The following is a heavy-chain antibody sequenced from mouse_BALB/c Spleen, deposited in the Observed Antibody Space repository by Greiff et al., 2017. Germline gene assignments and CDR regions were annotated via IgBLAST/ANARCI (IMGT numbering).Heavy chain of an antibody. CDR3: ARWEYGNYWFAY. V-gene: IGHV3-2*02. Sequence: VQLKESGPGLVKPSQSLSLTCTVTGYSITSDYAWNWIRQFPGNKLEWMGYISYSGSTSYNPSLKSRISITRDTSKNQFFLQLNSVTTEDTATYYCARWEYGNYWFAYWGQGTLVTVSA. J-gene: IGHJ3*01. CDR2: ISYSGST. CDR1: GYSITSDYA. D-gene: IGHD2-10*02.